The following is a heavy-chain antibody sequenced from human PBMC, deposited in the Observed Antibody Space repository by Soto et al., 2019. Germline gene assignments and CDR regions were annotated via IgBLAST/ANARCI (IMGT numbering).Heavy chain of an antibody. V-gene: IGHV4-4*02. Sequence: PSDTLSLTCAVSGGSISSSNWWSWVRQPPGKGLEWIGEIYHSGSTNYNPSLKSRVTISVDTSKNQFSLKLSSVTAADTAVYYCARDRGYCISTSCYHAYYYGMDVWGQGTTVTVSS. CDR1: GGSISSSNW. CDR2: IYHSGST. D-gene: IGHD2-2*01. CDR3: ARDRGYCISTSCYHAYYYGMDV. J-gene: IGHJ6*02.